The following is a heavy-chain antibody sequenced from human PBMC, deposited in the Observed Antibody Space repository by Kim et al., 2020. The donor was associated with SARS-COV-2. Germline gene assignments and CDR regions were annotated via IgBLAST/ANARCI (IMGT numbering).Heavy chain of an antibody. V-gene: IGHV4-39*01. J-gene: IGHJ4*02. CDR3: ARSLWLVRVPYFDY. D-gene: IGHD6-19*01. CDR2: IYYSGST. CDR1: GGSISSSSYY. Sequence: SETLSLTCTVSGGSISSSSYYWGWIRQPPGKGLEWIGSIYYSGSTYYNPSLKSRVTISVDTSKNQFSLKLSSVTAADTAVYYCARSLWLVRVPYFDYWGQGTLVTVSS.